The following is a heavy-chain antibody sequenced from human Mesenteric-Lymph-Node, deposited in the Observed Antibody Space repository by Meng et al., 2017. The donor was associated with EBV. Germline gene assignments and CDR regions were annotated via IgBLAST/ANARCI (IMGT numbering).Heavy chain of an antibody. V-gene: IGHV4-30-2*01. D-gene: IGHD4/OR15-4a*01. Sequence: QLQPPQSGSGLVKPSATLSLPCSIPGGSTSSGGNFWSWIRQPPGKALEWIGYIYHSGSTSYNPSLKSRVSMSIDRSNNQFSLKLTSVTAADTAVYYCVGNYGGNLGWFDPWGQGTLVTVSS. J-gene: IGHJ5*02. CDR1: GGSTSSGGNF. CDR2: IYHSGST. CDR3: VGNYGGNLGWFDP.